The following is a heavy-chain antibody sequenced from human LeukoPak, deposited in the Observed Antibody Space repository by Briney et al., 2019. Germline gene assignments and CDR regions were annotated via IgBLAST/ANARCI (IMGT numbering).Heavy chain of an antibody. D-gene: IGHD3-22*01. CDR3: AKTPSDSSGYFDY. Sequence: PGGSLRLSCAASGFTFSSYGMHWVRQAPGRGLEWVAVISDDGSNKSYADSVKGRFTISRDNSRNTLYLQMNSLRAEDTAVFYCAKTPSDSSGYFDYWGQGTLVTVSS. V-gene: IGHV3-30*12. CDR1: GFTFSSYG. CDR2: ISDDGSNK. J-gene: IGHJ4*02.